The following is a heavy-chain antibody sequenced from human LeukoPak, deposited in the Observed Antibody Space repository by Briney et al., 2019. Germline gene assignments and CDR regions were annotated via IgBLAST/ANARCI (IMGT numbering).Heavy chain of an antibody. CDR3: ARHGRDGYNIGPS. D-gene: IGHD5-12*01. CDR1: GGSFSGYY. J-gene: IGHJ5*02. V-gene: IGHV4-34*01. CDR2: INHSGST. Sequence: SETLSLTCAVYGGSFSGYYWSWNRQPPGKGLEWIGEINHSGSTNYNPSLKSRVTISVDTSKNQFSLKLSSVTAADTAVYYCARHGRDGYNIGPSWGQGTLVTVSS.